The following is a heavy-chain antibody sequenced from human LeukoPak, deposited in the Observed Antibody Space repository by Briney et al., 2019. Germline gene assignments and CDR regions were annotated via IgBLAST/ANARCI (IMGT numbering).Heavy chain of an antibody. J-gene: IGHJ4*02. V-gene: IGHV3-15*01. Sequence: GGSLRLACAASGFTFSNAWMSWVRQAPGKGLEWVGRIKSNTDGGTTDYAAPVRGRFTISRDDSKNTLYLQMNSLQTEDTAVYYCTTARGAIGTTYFDYWGQGTLVTVSS. CDR3: TTARGAIGTTYFDY. CDR2: IKSNTDGGTT. D-gene: IGHD2-2*01. CDR1: GFTFSNAW.